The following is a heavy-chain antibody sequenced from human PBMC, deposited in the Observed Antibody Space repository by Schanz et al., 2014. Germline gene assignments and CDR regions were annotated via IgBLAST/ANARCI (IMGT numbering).Heavy chain of an antibody. CDR2: IYPNSGGT. V-gene: IGHV1-2*06. J-gene: IGHJ4*02. D-gene: IGHD6-19*01. CDR3: ARGLVRYFDF. CDR1: GYTFTGYY. Sequence: QVQLVQSGAEVKKPGASVKVSCKASGYTFTGYYLHWVRQAPGQGLEWMGRIYPNSGGTMYAEKFQCRVTVTRDTSTSTAYMELRSLRSDDTAVYYCARGLVRYFDFWGQGSLVTVSS.